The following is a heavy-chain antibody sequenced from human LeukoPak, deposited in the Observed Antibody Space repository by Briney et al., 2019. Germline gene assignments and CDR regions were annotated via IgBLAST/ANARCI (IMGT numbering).Heavy chain of an antibody. CDR3: ARHYPPDYTFDC. CDR1: VASISSYY. Sequence: SETLSLTCTVSVASISSYYWSWIRQPPGKGLEWIGYIDYSGSPNYNPSLKSRVTISVDTSKNQFSLRLSSVTAADTAVYFCARHYPPDYTFDCWGRGTLVTVSS. V-gene: IGHV4-59*08. J-gene: IGHJ4*02. CDR2: IDYSGSP. D-gene: IGHD4-4*01.